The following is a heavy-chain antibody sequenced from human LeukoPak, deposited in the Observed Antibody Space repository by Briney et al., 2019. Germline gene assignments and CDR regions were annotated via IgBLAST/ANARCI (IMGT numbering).Heavy chain of an antibody. Sequence: GGSLRLSCAASGFTFISDAMHWVRQAPGKGLEWVAVISYDGSNKYYADSVKGRFTISRDNSRNTLYLQMNSLRAEDTAVYYCAKIVGATDYWGQGTLVTVSS. J-gene: IGHJ4*02. CDR1: GFTFISDA. D-gene: IGHD1-26*01. V-gene: IGHV3-30*18. CDR2: ISYDGSNK. CDR3: AKIVGATDY.